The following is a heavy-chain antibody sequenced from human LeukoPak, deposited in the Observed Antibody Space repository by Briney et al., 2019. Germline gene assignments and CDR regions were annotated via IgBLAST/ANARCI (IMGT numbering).Heavy chain of an antibody. J-gene: IGHJ5*02. D-gene: IGHD1-14*01. CDR1: GYPFTTYE. CDR3: ARGPRNDP. CDR2: VHPNTGNT. Sequence: GASVTVSCKTSGYPFTTYEINWVRQAAGQGLEWMGWVHPNTGNTAYAQRFQGRVTMTRDTSISTAYMELSSLTSNDTAVNFCARGPRNDPWGQGTLVTVSS. V-gene: IGHV1-8*01.